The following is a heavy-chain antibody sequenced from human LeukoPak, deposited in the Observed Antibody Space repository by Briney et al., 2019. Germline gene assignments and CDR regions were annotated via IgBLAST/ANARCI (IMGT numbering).Heavy chain of an antibody. D-gene: IGHD6-19*01. Sequence: PGGSLRLSCAASGFTFSNYWMSWVRQAPGKGLEWVANIKQDGSEKYYVDSVEGRFTISRDNAKNSLYLQMNSLRAEDTAVYYCARDRGGWYYYYYYMDVWGKGTTVTVSS. J-gene: IGHJ6*03. V-gene: IGHV3-7*01. CDR3: ARDRGGWYYYYYYMDV. CDR1: GFTFSNYW. CDR2: IKQDGSEK.